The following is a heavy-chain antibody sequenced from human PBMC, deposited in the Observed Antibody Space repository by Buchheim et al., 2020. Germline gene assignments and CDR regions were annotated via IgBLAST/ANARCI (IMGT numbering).Heavy chain of an antibody. D-gene: IGHD1-7*01. V-gene: IGHV3-23*01. CDR2: ISGSGTTI. CDR1: GFTFSTYD. CDR3: AKKLVSALLYYFDY. Sequence: QLLESEGGLVQPGGSLRLSCAASGFTFSTYDMSWVRQAPGKGLEWVSAISGSGTTIYYADSVRGRFTVSRDNSKNTLYLQMNILRAEDTAVYYCAKKLVSALLYYFDYWGQGTL. J-gene: IGHJ4*02.